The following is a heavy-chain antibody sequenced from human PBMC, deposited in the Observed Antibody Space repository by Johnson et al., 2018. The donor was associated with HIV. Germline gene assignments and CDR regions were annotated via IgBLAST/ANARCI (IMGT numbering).Heavy chain of an antibody. D-gene: IGHD3-22*01. CDR3: ARDSASSYYDSSAKGGAFDI. Sequence: QVQLVESGGGVVQPGWSLRLSCAVSGFTFSGYGMHWVRQTPGKGLEWVAFIRHDGNNKYYADSVKGRFTISRDNSKNTLYLQMNSLRAEDTAVYYCARDSASSYYDSSAKGGAFDIWGQGTMVTVSS. CDR1: GFTFSGYG. V-gene: IGHV3-30*02. CDR2: IRHDGNNK. J-gene: IGHJ3*02.